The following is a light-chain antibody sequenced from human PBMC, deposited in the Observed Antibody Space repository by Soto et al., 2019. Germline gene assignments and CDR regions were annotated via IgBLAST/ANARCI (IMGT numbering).Light chain of an antibody. CDR1: SSDIGGYNY. J-gene: IGLJ1*01. Sequence: QSALTQPASVSGSPGQSITISCTGTSSDIGGYNYVSWYQQHPGKAPKVVIYEVSNRPLGVSNRFSASKSGNTASLIISGLQADDEADYFCISYRSTTTFGVFGTGTKLTVL. CDR2: EVS. V-gene: IGLV2-14*01. CDR3: ISYRSTTTFGV.